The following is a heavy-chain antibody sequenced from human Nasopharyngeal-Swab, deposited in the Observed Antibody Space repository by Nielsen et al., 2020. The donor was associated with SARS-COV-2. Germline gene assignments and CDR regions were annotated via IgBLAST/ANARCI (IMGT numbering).Heavy chain of an antibody. CDR1: GYTFTGYY. V-gene: IGHV1-2*06. Sequence: VSVKVSCKAYGYTFTGYYMHWVRQAPGKGLEWMGRINPNSGGTNYAQKFQGRVTMTRDTSISTAYMELSRLRSDDTAVYYCARETQDYYYYYYGMDVWGQGTTVTVSS. CDR2: INPNSGGT. CDR3: ARETQDYYYYYYGMDV. J-gene: IGHJ6*02.